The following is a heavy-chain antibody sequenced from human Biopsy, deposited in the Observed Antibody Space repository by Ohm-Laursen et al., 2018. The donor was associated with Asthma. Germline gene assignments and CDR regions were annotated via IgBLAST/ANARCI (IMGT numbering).Heavy chain of an antibody. CDR2: IYSGGTS. J-gene: IGHJ4*02. D-gene: IGHD1-26*01. V-gene: IGHV3-53*01. CDR3: AKGGTYTTDGYAY. Sequence: SLRLSCAASGFAVSRDYMFWVRQAPGKGLEWVSVIYSGGTSHTADSARGRFTISRDNSKNTLYLQMSSLRADDTAVYYCAKGGTYTTDGYAYWGQGSLVTVSS. CDR1: GFAVSRDY.